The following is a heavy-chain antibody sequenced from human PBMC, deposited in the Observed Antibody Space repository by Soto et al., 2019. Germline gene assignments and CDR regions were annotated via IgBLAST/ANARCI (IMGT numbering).Heavy chain of an antibody. CDR3: ARDTVAVTYYYGMDV. CDR2: IYYSGST. D-gene: IGHD6-19*01. CDR1: VGSVSSGSYY. Sequence: QVQLQESGPGLVKPSETLSLTCTVSVGSVSSGSYYWSWIRQPPGKGLEWIGYIYYSGSTNYNPSLKSRVTISVDTSKNQFSLKLSSVTAADTAVYYCARDTVAVTYYYGMDVWGQGTTVTVSS. J-gene: IGHJ6*02. V-gene: IGHV4-61*01.